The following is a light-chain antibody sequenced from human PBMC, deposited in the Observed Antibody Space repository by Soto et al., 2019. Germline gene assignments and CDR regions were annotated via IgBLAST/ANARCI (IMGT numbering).Light chain of an antibody. J-gene: IGKJ4*01. CDR3: QQSLSVPVT. V-gene: IGKV1-39*01. CDR2: DAS. Sequence: DIQMTQSPSSLSASVGDKVTIPCRASQSISTNLNWYQQKPGKAPRLLIIDASTLRTGVPSRFSGSGSGSDFTLTISSLQPEDLAIYYCQQSLSVPVTFGGGTKVEI. CDR1: QSISTN.